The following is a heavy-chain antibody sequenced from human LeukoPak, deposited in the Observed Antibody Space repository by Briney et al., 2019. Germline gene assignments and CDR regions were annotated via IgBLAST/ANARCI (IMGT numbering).Heavy chain of an antibody. CDR1: VGSISSYY. CDR3: ARRMGGAALVYFDY. Sequence: SETLSLTCTVSVGSISSYYWSWIRQPPGKGLEWIGYIYYSGSTNYNPSLKSRVTISVDTSKNQFSLKLSSVTAADTAVYYCARRMGGAALVYFDYWGQGTLVTVSS. V-gene: IGHV4-59*01. CDR2: IYYSGST. J-gene: IGHJ4*02. D-gene: IGHD3-16*01.